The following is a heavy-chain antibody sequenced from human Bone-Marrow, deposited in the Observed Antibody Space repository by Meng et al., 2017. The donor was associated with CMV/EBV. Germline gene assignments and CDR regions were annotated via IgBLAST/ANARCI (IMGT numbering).Heavy chain of an antibody. V-gene: IGHV3-73*01. Sequence: GGSLRRSCAASGFTFSGSAMHWVRQASGKGLEWVGRIRSKANSYATAYAASVKGRFTISRDDSKNTAYLQMNSLKTEDTAVYYCTRRYYDSSGYYDWGQGTLVTVSS. CDR1: GFTFSGSA. CDR2: IRSKANSYAT. D-gene: IGHD3-22*01. CDR3: TRRYYDSSGYYD. J-gene: IGHJ4*02.